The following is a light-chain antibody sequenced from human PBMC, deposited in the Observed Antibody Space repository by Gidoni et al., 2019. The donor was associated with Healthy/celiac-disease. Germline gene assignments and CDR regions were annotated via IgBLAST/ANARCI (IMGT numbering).Light chain of an antibody. CDR2: AAC. V-gene: IGKV1-39*01. Sequence: DIPMTQSPSSLSASVGDRVTITCRASQSSSTYLNWYQQKPGKAPKLLIYAACSLQSGVPSRFSGSGSGTDFTFTISRLQPEDLATYYCQQSNTTPRTFGQGTKVEIK. CDR3: QQSNTTPRT. CDR1: QSSSTY. J-gene: IGKJ1*01.